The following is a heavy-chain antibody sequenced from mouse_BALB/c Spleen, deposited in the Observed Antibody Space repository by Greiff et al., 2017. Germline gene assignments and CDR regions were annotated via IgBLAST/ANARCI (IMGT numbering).Heavy chain of an antibody. J-gene: IGHJ2*01. V-gene: IGHV3-2*02. CDR2: ISYSGST. CDR3: ARGGGKRCFDY. CDR1: GYSITSDYA. Sequence: EVKLVESGPGLVKPSQSLSLTCTVTGYSITSDYAWNWIRQFPGNKLEWMGYISYSGSTSYNPSLKSRISITRDTSKNQFFLQLNSVTTEDTATYYCARGGGKRCFDYWGQGTTLTVSS. D-gene: IGHD1-1*02.